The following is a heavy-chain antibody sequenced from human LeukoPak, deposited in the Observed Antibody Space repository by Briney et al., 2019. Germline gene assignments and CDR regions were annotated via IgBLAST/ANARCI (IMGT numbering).Heavy chain of an antibody. Sequence: SETLSLTCTVSGGSISSGGYYWSWIRQHPGKGLEWTGYIYYSGSTYYNPSLKSRVTISVDTSKNQFSLKLSSVTAADTAVYYCARDRRFTMVRGGNWLDPWGQGTLVTVSS. V-gene: IGHV4-31*03. CDR3: ARDRRFTMVRGGNWLDP. CDR1: GGSISSGGYY. J-gene: IGHJ5*02. D-gene: IGHD3-10*01. CDR2: IYYSGST.